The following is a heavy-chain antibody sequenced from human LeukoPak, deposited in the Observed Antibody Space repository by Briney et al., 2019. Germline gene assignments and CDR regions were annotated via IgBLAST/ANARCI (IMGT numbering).Heavy chain of an antibody. J-gene: IGHJ6*03. CDR2: IYNSGII. CDR1: GGSISGYY. D-gene: IGHD6-13*01. V-gene: IGHV4-4*09. CDR3: ARGRASSSTWYSTYYYYFYMDV. Sequence: PSETLSLTCTVSGGSISGYYWSWIRQPPGKGLEWIGYIYNSGIITYSPSLRGRVTISVDTSKNQFSLKLSSVTAADTAVYYCARGRASSSTWYSTYYYYFYMDVWGKGTTVTVSS.